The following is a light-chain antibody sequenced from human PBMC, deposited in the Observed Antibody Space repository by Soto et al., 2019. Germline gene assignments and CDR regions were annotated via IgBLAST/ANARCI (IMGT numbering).Light chain of an antibody. J-gene: IGKJ2*01. CDR3: QQYNSYPYT. CDR1: QTISTW. CDR2: KAS. V-gene: IGKV1-5*03. Sequence: DIQMTQSPSTLSASVGARVTITCRASQTISTWLAWYQQKPGKAPKLLIYKASNLESGVPSRFSGSGSGTEFTLTISSLQPDDFATYYCQQYNSYPYTFGQGTKLEIK.